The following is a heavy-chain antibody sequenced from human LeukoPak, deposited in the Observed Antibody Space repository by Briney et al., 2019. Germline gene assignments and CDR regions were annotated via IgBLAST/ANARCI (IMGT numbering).Heavy chain of an antibody. CDR3: ARGEKPYDY. D-gene: IGHD1-26*01. J-gene: IGHJ4*02. V-gene: IGHV1-18*01. CDR2: INAYNGNT. Sequence: ASVKVSCKTSGYTFTYYVISWVRQAPGQGLEWMGWINAYNGNTNDAQKFQGRVTMTTDTSTSTAYMELRSLRSDDTAVYYCARGEKPYDYWGQGTLVSVSS. CDR1: GYTFTYYV.